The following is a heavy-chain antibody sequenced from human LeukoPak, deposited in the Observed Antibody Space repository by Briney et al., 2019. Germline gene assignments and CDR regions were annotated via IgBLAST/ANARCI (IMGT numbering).Heavy chain of an antibody. Sequence: SETLSLTCTVSGGSISTYYWSWIRQPPGMGLEWIGYIHYSGNTTHNPSLKSRVTISVDTSKNQFSLKLSSVTAADTAVYYCARARAMVRGVIDWFDPWGQGTLVTVSS. CDR2: IHYSGNT. V-gene: IGHV4-59*01. D-gene: IGHD3-10*01. J-gene: IGHJ5*02. CDR3: ARARAMVRGVIDWFDP. CDR1: GGSISTYY.